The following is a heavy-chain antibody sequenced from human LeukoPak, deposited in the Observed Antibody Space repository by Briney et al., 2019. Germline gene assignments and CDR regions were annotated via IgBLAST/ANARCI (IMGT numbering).Heavy chain of an antibody. D-gene: IGHD3-9*01. V-gene: IGHV3-23*01. Sequence: GGSLRLSCAASGFTFSSYAMSWVRQAPGKGLEWVSAISGSGGSTYYADSVKGRFTISRDNPKNTLYLQMNSLRAEDTAVYYCAKDTYYDILTGYRYTEYFQHWGQGTLVTVSS. CDR3: AKDTYYDILTGYRYTEYFQH. CDR1: GFTFSSYA. CDR2: ISGSGGST. J-gene: IGHJ1*01.